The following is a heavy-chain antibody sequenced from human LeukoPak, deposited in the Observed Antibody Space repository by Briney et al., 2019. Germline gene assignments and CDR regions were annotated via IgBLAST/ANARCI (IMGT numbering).Heavy chain of an antibody. CDR3: ARDSSSWYDHAFDI. J-gene: IGHJ3*02. V-gene: IGHV3-7*01. Sequence: PGGSLRLSCAASGFTFSSYWMSWVRQAPGKGLEWVANIKQDGSEKYYVDSVKGRFTISRDNAKNSLYLQMNSLRAEDTAVYYCARDSSSWYDHAFDIWGRGTMVTVSS. CDR2: IKQDGSEK. CDR1: GFTFSSYW. D-gene: IGHD6-13*01.